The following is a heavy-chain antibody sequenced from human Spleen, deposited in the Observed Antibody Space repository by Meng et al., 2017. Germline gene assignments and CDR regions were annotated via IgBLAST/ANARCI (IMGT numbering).Heavy chain of an antibody. V-gene: IGHV1-8*03. Sequence: ASVKVSCKASGYTFTNYDINWVRQATGQGLEWMGWMNPNSGNTGYAQKFQGRVTITRNTSISTAYMELSSLRSEDTAVYYCARCPSSVSGSSKTEFEYWGQGTLVTVSS. J-gene: IGHJ4*02. CDR1: GYTFTNYD. CDR3: ARCPSSVSGSSKTEFEY. D-gene: IGHD3-10*01. CDR2: MNPNSGNT.